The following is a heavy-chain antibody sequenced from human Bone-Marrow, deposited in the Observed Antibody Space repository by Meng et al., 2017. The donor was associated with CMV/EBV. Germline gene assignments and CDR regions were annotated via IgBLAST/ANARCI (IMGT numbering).Heavy chain of an antibody. V-gene: IGHV1-46*01. CDR3: ARGGFGGSGVTYYYYYEMDV. J-gene: IGHJ6*02. CDR1: GYTFTSYY. CDR2: LIPSFGTV. Sequence: ASVKVSCKASGYTFTSYYMHWVRQAPGQRLEWMGGLIPSFGTVNFAQGFEGRLTITTDKSTSTVYMDLSSLKSEDTAVYYCARGGFGGSGVTYYYYYEMDVWGQGTTVTVSS. D-gene: IGHD3-10*01.